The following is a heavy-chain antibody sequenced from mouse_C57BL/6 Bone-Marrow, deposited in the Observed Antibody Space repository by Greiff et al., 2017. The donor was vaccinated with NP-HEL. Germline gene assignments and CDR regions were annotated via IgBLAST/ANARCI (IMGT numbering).Heavy chain of an antibody. V-gene: IGHV14-4*01. CDR1: GFNITDDY. CDR3: TTCDYDGGWFAY. CDR2: IDPENGDT. Sequence: EVKLEESGAELVRPGASVKLSCTASGFNITDDYMHWVKQRPEQGLEWIGWIDPENGDTASASQFPVKATITADTASTTAYLQLSSLTSEDTDVSYCTTCDYDGGWFAYEGQGTLATVSA. J-gene: IGHJ3*01. D-gene: IGHD2-4*01.